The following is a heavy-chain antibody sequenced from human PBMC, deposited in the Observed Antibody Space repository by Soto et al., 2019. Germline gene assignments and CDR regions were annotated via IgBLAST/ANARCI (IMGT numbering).Heavy chain of an antibody. CDR3: AHKKQNTAMSIFDY. CDR1: GFSLSTSGVG. Sequence: SGPTLVNPTQTLTLTCSFSGFSLSTSGVGVGWIRQPPGKALEWLALIYWNDDKRYSPSLKNRVTITKDTSKNQVVLTMTNMDPVDTATYYCAHKKQNTAMSIFDYWGQGTLVTVSS. D-gene: IGHD5-18*01. CDR2: IYWNDDK. V-gene: IGHV2-5*01. J-gene: IGHJ4*02.